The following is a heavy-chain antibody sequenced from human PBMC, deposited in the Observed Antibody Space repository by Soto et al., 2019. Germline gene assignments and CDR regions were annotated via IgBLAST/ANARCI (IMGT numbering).Heavy chain of an antibody. CDR3: ARQHYYDSSGYYTWN. J-gene: IGHJ4*02. D-gene: IGHD3-22*01. CDR1: GGSIRNNIYY. CDR2: VHYSGST. V-gene: IGHV4-39*01. Sequence: QLQLQESGPGLVKPSETLSLTCSVSGGSIRNNIYYWGWIRQPPGKGLEWIATVHYSGSTYYTPSLKSRVPISADTSNNLFSLRLNSVTAADTAVYYCARQHYYDSSGYYTWNWGQGTLVTVSS.